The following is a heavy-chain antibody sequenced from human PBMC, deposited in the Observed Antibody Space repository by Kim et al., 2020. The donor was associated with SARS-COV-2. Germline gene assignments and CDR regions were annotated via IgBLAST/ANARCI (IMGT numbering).Heavy chain of an antibody. J-gene: IGHJ4*02. D-gene: IGHD3-22*01. CDR3: ARGAPYYYDSSGSLRY. V-gene: IGHV4-39*07. Sequence: SHKSRVTISDATAKNQFSLKLSSVTAADTAVYYCARGAPYYYDSSGSLRYWGQGTLVTVSS.